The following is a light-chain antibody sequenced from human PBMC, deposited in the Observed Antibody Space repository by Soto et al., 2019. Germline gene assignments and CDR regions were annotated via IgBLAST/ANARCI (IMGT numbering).Light chain of an antibody. J-gene: IGKJ1*01. Sequence: EIVLTQSPGTLSLSPGDTATLSCKASQTGSTSLSWYQQKPGQPPRLLIYAETFRATGIPDRFSGSGSGTDFTLTISSLQPEDFASYYCLQYNNYLWTFGQGTKVEIK. CDR3: LQYNNYLWT. CDR2: AET. V-gene: IGKV3D-15*01. CDR1: QTGSTS.